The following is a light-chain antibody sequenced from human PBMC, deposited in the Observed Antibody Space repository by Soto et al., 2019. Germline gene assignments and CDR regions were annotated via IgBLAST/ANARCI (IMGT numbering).Light chain of an antibody. CDR3: QQYGSSSWT. CDR1: QSVSSSY. V-gene: IGKV3-20*01. J-gene: IGKJ1*01. Sequence: EIVLTQSPGTLSLSPGERATLSCRASQSVSSSYLAWYQQKPGQAPRLLIYGASSRATGIPDRFSGSGSGTDFTLTISRLEPEDGAVYDCQQYGSSSWTFGQGTKVEIK. CDR2: GAS.